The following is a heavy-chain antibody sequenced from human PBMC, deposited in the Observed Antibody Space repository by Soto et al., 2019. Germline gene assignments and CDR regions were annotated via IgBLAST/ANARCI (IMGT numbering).Heavy chain of an antibody. CDR3: ARGLGVPAVPFDY. Sequence: QLQLQESGSGLVKPSQTLSLTCAVSGGSISSCGYSWRWIRQPPGKALEWIGYIYHSGTTYYNPALKSRVTRSVDRSKNQFSLKLCSVTSADTAVYDCARGLGVPAVPFDYWGQGALVTVSS. V-gene: IGHV4-30-2*01. CDR2: IYHSGTT. D-gene: IGHD2-2*01. CDR1: GGSISSCGYS. J-gene: IGHJ4*02.